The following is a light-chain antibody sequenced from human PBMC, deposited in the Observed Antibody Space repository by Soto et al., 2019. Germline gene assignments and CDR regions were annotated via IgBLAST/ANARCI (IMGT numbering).Light chain of an antibody. CDR1: SSDVGSYNL. Sequence: LTQPASVSGSPGQSITISCTGTSSDVGSYNLVSWYQQHPGKAPKLMIYEVSKRPSGVSNRFSGSKSGNTASLTISGLQAEDEADYYCCSYAGSSTVFGTGTKVTVL. J-gene: IGLJ1*01. CDR3: CSYAGSSTV. V-gene: IGLV2-23*02. CDR2: EVS.